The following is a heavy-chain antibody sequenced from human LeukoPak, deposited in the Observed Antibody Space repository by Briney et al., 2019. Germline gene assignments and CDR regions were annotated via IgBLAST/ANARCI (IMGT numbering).Heavy chain of an antibody. CDR3: AKLWWSMNYYGSGSYGTDY. CDR1: GFTFSSYG. J-gene: IGHJ4*02. Sequence: GGSLRLSCAASGFTFSSYGMSWVRQAPGKGLEWVSALSGSGGSTYYADSVKGRFTISRDNSKNTLYLQMNSLRAEDTAVYYCAKLWWSMNYYGSGSYGTDYWGQGTLVTVSS. CDR2: LSGSGGST. D-gene: IGHD3-10*01. V-gene: IGHV3-23*01.